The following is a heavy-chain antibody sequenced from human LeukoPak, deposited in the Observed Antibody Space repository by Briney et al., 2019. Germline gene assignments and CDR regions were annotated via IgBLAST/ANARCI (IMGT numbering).Heavy chain of an antibody. J-gene: IGHJ6*02. V-gene: IGHV3-74*01. D-gene: IGHD3-3*01. CDR3: ASGYDFWSGYYTHSDYYGMDV. CDR2: INSDGSST. CDR1: GFTFSSYW. Sequence: GGSLRLSCAASGFTFSSYWMHWVRQAPGKGLVWVSRINSDGSSTGYADSVKGRFTISRDNAKNTLYLQMNSLRAEDTAVYYCASGYDFWSGYYTHSDYYGMDVWGQGTTVTVSS.